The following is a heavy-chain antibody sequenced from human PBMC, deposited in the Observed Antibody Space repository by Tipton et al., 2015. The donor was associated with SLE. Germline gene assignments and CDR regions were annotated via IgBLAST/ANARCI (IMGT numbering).Heavy chain of an antibody. V-gene: IGHV1-46*01. D-gene: IGHD3-16*01. CDR3: ARGAGPITSFGNYYYYYYMDV. CDR2: INPRGGST. Sequence: QVQLVQSGAEVKKPGASVKVSCKASGYTFTSYYMHWVRQAPGQGLEWMGIINPRGGSTSYAQKFQGRVTMTRDTSTSTVYMELSSLRSEDTAVYYCARGAGPITSFGNYYYYYYMDVWGKGTTVTVSS. CDR1: GYTFTSYY. J-gene: IGHJ6*03.